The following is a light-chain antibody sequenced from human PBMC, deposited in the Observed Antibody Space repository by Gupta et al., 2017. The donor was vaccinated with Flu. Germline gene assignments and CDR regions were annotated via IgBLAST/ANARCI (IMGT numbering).Light chain of an antibody. CDR1: QSISSY. Sequence: SLSASVGDRVTITCRASQSISSYLNWYQQKPGKAPKLLIYAASSLQSGVPSRFSGSGSGTDFTLTISRLQPEDFATYYCQQSDSTLYTFGQGTKVEIK. CDR2: AAS. CDR3: QQSDSTLYT. V-gene: IGKV1-39*01. J-gene: IGKJ2*01.